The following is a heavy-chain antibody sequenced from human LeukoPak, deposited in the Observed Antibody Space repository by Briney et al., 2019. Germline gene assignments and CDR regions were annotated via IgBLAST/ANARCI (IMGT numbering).Heavy chain of an antibody. CDR1: GFTFSSHW. V-gene: IGHV3-74*03. CDR2: IKSDGSDM. Sequence: GGSLRLSCAGSGFTFSSHWMHWVRQAPGKGLEWISRIKSDGSDMTYADSVKGRFTISRDNAKSPLYLQMNSLRAEDTALYYCSRGGDVGLVITGGISYSWGQGTLVTVSS. J-gene: IGHJ4*02. CDR3: SRGGDVGLVITGGISYS. D-gene: IGHD3-22*01.